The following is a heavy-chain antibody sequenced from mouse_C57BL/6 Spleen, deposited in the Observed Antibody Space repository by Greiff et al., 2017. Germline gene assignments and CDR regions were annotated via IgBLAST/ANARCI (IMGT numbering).Heavy chain of an antibody. CDR2: ISSGSSTI. CDR1: GFTFSDYG. J-gene: IGHJ1*03. CDR3: ARDAYWYFDV. Sequence: EVKVVESGGGLVKPGGSLKLSCAASGFTFSDYGMHWVRQAPEKGLEWVAYISSGSSTIYYADTVKGRFTISRDNAKNTLFLQMTSLRSEDTAMYYCARDAYWYFDVWGTGTPVTVSS. V-gene: IGHV5-17*01.